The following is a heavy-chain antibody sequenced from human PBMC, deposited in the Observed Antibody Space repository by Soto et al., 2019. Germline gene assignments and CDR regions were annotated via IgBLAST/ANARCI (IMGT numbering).Heavy chain of an antibody. D-gene: IGHD1-1*01. V-gene: IGHV3-33*01. CDR1: GFMFSNHG. CDR2: IWSDGNNR. J-gene: IGHJ4*02. CDR3: VRGDNWNDEASDY. Sequence: QVQLVESGGGVVQPGRSLRLPCAASGFMFSNHGMHWVRQAPGKGLEWVAVIWSDGNNRYYADSVKGRFTISRDKSNNTVYLQMNSLRAEATAVYYCVRGDNWNDEASDYWGQGTLVTVAS.